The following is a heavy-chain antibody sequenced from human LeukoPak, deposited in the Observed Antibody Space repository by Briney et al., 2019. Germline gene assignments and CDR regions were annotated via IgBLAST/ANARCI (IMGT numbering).Heavy chain of an antibody. CDR1: GYTFTSYA. V-gene: IGHV1-8*02. J-gene: IGHJ6*03. CDR2: MNPNSGNT. Sequence: ASVKVSCKASGYTFTSYAMNWVRQAPGQGLEWMGWMNPNSGNTGYAQKFQGRVTMTRNTSISTAYMELSSLRSEDTAVYYCARSYYGSGSYYIRIYYYYYMDVWGKGTTVTISS. D-gene: IGHD3-10*01. CDR3: ARSYYGSGSYYIRIYYYYYMDV.